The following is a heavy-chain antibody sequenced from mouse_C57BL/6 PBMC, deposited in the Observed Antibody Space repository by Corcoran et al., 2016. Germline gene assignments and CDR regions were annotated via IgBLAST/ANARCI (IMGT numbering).Heavy chain of an antibody. CDR1: GYTFTDYY. CDR3: ARRKTDYGWFAY. CDR2: INPNNGGT. D-gene: IGHD2-4*01. J-gene: IGHJ3*01. Sequence: EVQLQQSGPELVKPGASVKISCKASGYTFTDYYMNWVKQSHGKSLEWIGDINPNNGGTSYNQKFKGKATLTVDKSSSTAYMELRSLTSEDSAVYYWARRKTDYGWFAYWGQGTLVTVSA. V-gene: IGHV1-26*01.